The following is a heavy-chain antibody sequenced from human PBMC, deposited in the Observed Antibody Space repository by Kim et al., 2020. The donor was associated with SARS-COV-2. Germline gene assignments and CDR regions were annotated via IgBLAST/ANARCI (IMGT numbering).Heavy chain of an antibody. Sequence: GGSLRLSCAASGFTFSSYAMHWVRQAPGKGLEWVAVISYDGSNKYYADSVKGRFTISRDNSKNTLYLQMNSLRAEDTAVYYCARVGDSSGYYPPGFEYWGQGTLVTVSS. CDR2: ISYDGSNK. J-gene: IGHJ4*02. CDR1: GFTFSSYA. CDR3: ARVGDSSGYYPPGFEY. V-gene: IGHV3-30*04. D-gene: IGHD3-22*01.